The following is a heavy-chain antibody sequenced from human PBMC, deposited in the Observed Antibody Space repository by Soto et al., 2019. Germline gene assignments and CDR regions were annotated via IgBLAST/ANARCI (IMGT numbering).Heavy chain of an antibody. CDR2: IWYDGSNK. CDR1: GFTFSSYG. J-gene: IGHJ4*02. Sequence: PGGSLRLSCAASGFTFSSYGMHWVRQAPGKGLEWVAVIWYDGSNKYYADSVKGRFTISRDNSKNTLYLQMNSLRAEDTAVYYCARDGTTTPMAPGTVDHWGQGTLVTVSS. D-gene: IGHD4-17*01. CDR3: ARDGTTTPMAPGTVDH. V-gene: IGHV3-33*01.